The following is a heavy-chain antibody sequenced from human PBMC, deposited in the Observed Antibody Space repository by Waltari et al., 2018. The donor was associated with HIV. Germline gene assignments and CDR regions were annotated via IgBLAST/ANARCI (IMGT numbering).Heavy chain of an antibody. CDR2: ISPYNGNT. CDR1: GYTFTIYG. Sequence: QARLVQSGAEVKKPGASVKVSCKTSGYTFTIYGISWVRQAPGQGLEWMGWISPYNGNTYYARNVKGRVTLTTDSSRTAYMELRSLRSDDTAVYFCAREGDYYGSGTYAPPRYYGMDVWGQGTTVTVSS. J-gene: IGHJ6*02. CDR3: AREGDYYGSGTYAPPRYYGMDV. V-gene: IGHV1-18*01. D-gene: IGHD3-10*01.